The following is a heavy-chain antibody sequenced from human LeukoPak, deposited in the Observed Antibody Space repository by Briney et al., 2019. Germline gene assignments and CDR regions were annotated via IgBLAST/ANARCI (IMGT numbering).Heavy chain of an antibody. V-gene: IGHV4-59*01. CDR3: ASGYLWFGEFDY. J-gene: IGHJ4*02. D-gene: IGHD3-10*01. Sequence: SETLSVTCTVSGGSIRSYYWSWIRQPPGKGLEWIGYIYYSGSTNYNPSLKSRVTISLDTSKNQFSLKLSSVTAADTAVYYCASGYLWFGEFDYWGQGTLVTVSS. CDR1: GGSIRSYY. CDR2: IYYSGST.